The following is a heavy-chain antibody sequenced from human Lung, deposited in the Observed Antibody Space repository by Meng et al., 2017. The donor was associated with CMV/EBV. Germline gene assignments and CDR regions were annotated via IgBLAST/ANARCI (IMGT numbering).Heavy chain of an antibody. CDR1: GYSISSGYY. V-gene: IGHV4-38-2*02. CDR2: IYHSGST. Sequence: SETLSLTCTVSGYSISSGYYWGWIRQPPGKGLEWIGSIYHSGSTYYNPSLKSRVTIEVDTSKNQFSLKLSSVTAADTAVYYCARVSFSSTSCYEYWGQGTLVTVSS. J-gene: IGHJ4*02. CDR3: ARVSFSSTSCYEY. D-gene: IGHD2-2*01.